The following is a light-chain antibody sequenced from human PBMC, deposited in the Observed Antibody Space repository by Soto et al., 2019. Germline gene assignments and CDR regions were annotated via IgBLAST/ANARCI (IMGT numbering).Light chain of an antibody. J-gene: IGKJ1*01. Sequence: EIVMTQSPATLSLSPGERATLSCRASQSVSNNLAWYHQKPGQAPRLLIYGASTRATAIRARFSGSGSGTEFTLTISSLQSEDFAVYYCQQYNNWWTFGQGTKVEIK. CDR3: QQYNNWWT. V-gene: IGKV3-15*01. CDR1: QSVSNN. CDR2: GAS.